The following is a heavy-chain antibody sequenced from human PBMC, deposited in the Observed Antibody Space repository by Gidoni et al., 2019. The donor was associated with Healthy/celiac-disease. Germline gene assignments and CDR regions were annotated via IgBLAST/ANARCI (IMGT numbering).Heavy chain of an antibody. V-gene: IGHV3-43D*03. Sequence: EVQLLASGGVVVQPGGSLRLSCAASGFTFDDYARHWVRQAPGKGLEWVALISWDGGSTYYADSVKGRFTISRDNSKNSLYLQMNSLRAEDTALYYCAKDGGDSGYPYYFDYWGQGTLVTVSS. J-gene: IGHJ4*02. CDR1: GFTFDDYA. CDR3: AKDGGDSGYPYYFDY. D-gene: IGHD5-12*01. CDR2: ISWDGGST.